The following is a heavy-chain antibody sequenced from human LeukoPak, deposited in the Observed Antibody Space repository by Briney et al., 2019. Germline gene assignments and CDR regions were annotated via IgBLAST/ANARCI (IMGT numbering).Heavy chain of an antibody. J-gene: IGHJ4*02. D-gene: IGHD6-6*01. CDR1: GFTFSDYY. Sequence: GGSLRLSCAASGFTFSDYYMSWIRQAPGKGLEWVSYISSSGSTKYYADSVKGRFTISRDNAKNSLYLQMNSLRAEDTAVYYCASRVSSSSSYDYWGQGTLVTVSS. CDR3: ASRVSSSSSYDY. V-gene: IGHV3-11*01. CDR2: ISSSGSTK.